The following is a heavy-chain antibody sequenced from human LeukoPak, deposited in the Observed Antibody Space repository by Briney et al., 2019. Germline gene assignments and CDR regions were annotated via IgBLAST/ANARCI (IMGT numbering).Heavy chain of an antibody. Sequence: SVKVSCKASGGTFRSYAISWVRQAPGQGLEWMGGIIPIFGTANYAQKFQGRVTITADESTSTVYMELSSLRSEDTAVYYCARGPEGRITIFGVVIYNCFDPWGQGTLVTVSS. CDR2: IIPIFGTA. CDR3: ARGPEGRITIFGVVIYNCFDP. D-gene: IGHD3-3*01. V-gene: IGHV1-69*01. CDR1: GGTFRSYA. J-gene: IGHJ5*02.